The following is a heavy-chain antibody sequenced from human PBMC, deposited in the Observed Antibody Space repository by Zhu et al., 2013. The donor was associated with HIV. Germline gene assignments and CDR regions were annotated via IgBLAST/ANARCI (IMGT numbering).Heavy chain of an antibody. V-gene: IGHV1-24*01. CDR3: ASRQLHYYDSSGYRHWYFDL. D-gene: IGHD3-22*01. CDR2: FDPEDGET. CDR1: GYTLTELS. Sequence: QVQLVQSGAEVKKPGASVKVSCKVSGYTLTELSMHWVRQAPGKGLEWMGGFDPEDGETIYAQKFQGRVTMTEDTSTDTAYMELSSLRSEDTAVYYCASRQLHYYDSSGYRHWYFDLWGRGTLGHCLL. J-gene: IGHJ2*01.